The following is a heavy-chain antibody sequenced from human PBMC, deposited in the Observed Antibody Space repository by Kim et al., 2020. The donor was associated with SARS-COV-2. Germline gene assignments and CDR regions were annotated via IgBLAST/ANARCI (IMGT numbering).Heavy chain of an antibody. Sequence: SETLSLTCTVSGGSVSSGSYYWSWIRQPPGKGLEWIGYIYYSGSTNYNPSLKSRVTISVDTSKNQFSLKLSSVTAADTAVYYCASHPLLWFGESGDYWGQGTLVTVSS. CDR1: GGSVSSGSYY. V-gene: IGHV4-61*01. J-gene: IGHJ4*02. CDR3: ASHPLLWFGESGDY. CDR2: IYYSGST. D-gene: IGHD3-10*01.